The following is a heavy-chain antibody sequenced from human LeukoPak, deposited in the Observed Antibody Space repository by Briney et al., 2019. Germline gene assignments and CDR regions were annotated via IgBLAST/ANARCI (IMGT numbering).Heavy chain of an antibody. Sequence: PGGSLRLSCAASGFTFSSYAMHWVRQAPGKGLEWVAVISYDGSNKYYADSVKGRFTISRDNSKNTLYLQMNSLRAEDTAVYYCASSGLLWFGELLHWGQGTLATVSS. J-gene: IGHJ4*02. CDR2: ISYDGSNK. CDR3: ASSGLLWFGELLH. D-gene: IGHD3-10*01. CDR1: GFTFSSYA. V-gene: IGHV3-30*04.